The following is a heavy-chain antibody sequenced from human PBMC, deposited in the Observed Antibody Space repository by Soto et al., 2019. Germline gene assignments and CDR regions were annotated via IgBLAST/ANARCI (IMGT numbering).Heavy chain of an antibody. V-gene: IGHV4-59*11. J-gene: IGHJ5*02. CDR2: IYYSGST. Sequence: PSETLSLTCTVSADSISGHFWSWIRQPPGKGLEWIGYIYYSGSTNYNPSLKSRVTVSVDTSKKQFFLKLNSVTAADTAVYYCARGVYFDSGSSYNWFDPWGQGTLVTVSS. CDR1: ADSISGHF. CDR3: ARGVYFDSGSSYNWFDP. D-gene: IGHD3-10*01.